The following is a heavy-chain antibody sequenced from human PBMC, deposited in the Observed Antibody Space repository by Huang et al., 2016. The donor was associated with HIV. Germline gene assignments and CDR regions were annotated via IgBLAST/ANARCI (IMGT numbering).Heavy chain of an antibody. J-gene: IGHJ4*02. Sequence: EVHLVQSGAEVKEPGESLKISCQSSGYNFDSYWIGWLRQMPGKGLEWIGGIYPGDYDTRYDPSFQGQVTIAADQSINTAYLQWSSLKASDTAIYFCARQGLWLPPTDPFDYWGQGTPVTVSA. V-gene: IGHV5-51*01. CDR2: IYPGDYDT. D-gene: IGHD3-10*01. CDR3: ARQGLWLPPTDPFDY. CDR1: GYNFDSYW.